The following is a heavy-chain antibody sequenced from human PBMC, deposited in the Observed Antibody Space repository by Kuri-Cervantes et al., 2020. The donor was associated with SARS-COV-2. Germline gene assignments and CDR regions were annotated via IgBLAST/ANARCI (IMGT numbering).Heavy chain of an antibody. D-gene: IGHD1-1*01. V-gene: IGHV3-7*01. Sequence: GGSLRLSCAASGFTFSNYWMTWVRQAPGKGLEWVANIKQDGSDKSYVDSVKGRFTISRDNAKNSLYLQMNSLRAEDTAVYYCARGGTVRPDASDIWGQGTMVTVSS. CDR1: GFTFSNYW. CDR3: ARGGTVRPDASDI. J-gene: IGHJ3*02. CDR2: IKQDGSDK.